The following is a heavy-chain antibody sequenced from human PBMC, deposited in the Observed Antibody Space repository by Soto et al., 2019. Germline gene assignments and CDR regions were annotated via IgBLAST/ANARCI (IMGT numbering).Heavy chain of an antibody. J-gene: IGHJ1*01. V-gene: IGHV3-30*04. D-gene: IGHD1-26*01. CDR1: GFTFNSFT. CDR3: ATWEERYFQD. CDR2: ISHDGSHK. Sequence: QVQLVESGGGVVQPGRSLRLSCAASGFTFNSFTMHWVRQAPGKGLEWVAVISHDGSHKYTADSVKGRFTISRDDPKNTLHLQMNSLRVEDTAIYYCATWEERYFQDWGQGTLVTVSS.